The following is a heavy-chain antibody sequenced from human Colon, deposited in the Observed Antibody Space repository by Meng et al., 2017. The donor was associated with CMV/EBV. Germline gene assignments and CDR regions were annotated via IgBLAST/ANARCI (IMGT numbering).Heavy chain of an antibody. D-gene: IGHD6-13*01. CDR1: GYTFTGYY. CDR3: ARMWGGQQLVLDP. J-gene: IGHJ5*02. V-gene: IGHV1-18*04. Sequence: ASVKVSCKASGYTFTGYYLHWVRQAPGQGLEWMGWISAYNGNTNYAQKLQDRVTMTSDTSTRTAYMELGSLRSDDTAVYYCARMWGGQQLVLDPWGQGTLVTVSS. CDR2: ISAYNGNT.